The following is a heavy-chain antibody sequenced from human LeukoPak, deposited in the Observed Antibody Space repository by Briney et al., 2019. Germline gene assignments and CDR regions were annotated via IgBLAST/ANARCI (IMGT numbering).Heavy chain of an antibody. D-gene: IGHD5-18*01. V-gene: IGHV1-69*04. CDR3: ARDFGYSYGYYYYGMDV. Sequence: KPGGSLRLSCKASGGTFSSYAISWVRQAPGQGLEWMGRIIPILGIANYAQKFQGRVTITADKSTSTAYMELSSLRSEDTAVYYCARDFGYSYGYYYYGMDVWGQGTTVTVSS. CDR2: IIPILGIA. CDR1: GGTFSSYA. J-gene: IGHJ6*02.